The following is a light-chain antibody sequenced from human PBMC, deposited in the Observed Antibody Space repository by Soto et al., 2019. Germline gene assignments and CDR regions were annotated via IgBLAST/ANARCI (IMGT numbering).Light chain of an antibody. V-gene: IGLV2-23*01. J-gene: IGLJ3*02. CDR3: CSYAGSSTWV. Sequence: QSALTQPASVSGSPGQSITISCTGTSSDVGSYNLVSWYQQHPGKAPKHMIYEGSKRPAGGSNRFSSSKSGNTASPTSSGLQAEDEADYYCCSYAGSSTWVFGGGTKLTVL. CDR2: EGS. CDR1: SSDVGSYNL.